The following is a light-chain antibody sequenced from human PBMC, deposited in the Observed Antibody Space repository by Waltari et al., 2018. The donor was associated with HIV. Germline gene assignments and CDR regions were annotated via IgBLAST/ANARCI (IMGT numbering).Light chain of an antibody. Sequence: QSALTQPASVSGSPGQSITISCTGTTSDVGGYYYVSWYQQHPGNAPKLLIYDVTNRPSGVSNRFSGSKSGNTASLTISGLQADDEADYYCSSYTSSSTVVFGGGTKLTVL. J-gene: IGLJ2*01. CDR3: SSYTSSSTVV. CDR1: TSDVGGYYY. CDR2: DVT. V-gene: IGLV2-14*03.